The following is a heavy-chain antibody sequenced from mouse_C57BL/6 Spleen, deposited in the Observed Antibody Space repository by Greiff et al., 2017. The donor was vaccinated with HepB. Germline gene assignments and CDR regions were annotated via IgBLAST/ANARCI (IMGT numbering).Heavy chain of an antibody. D-gene: IGHD1-1*01. J-gene: IGHJ3*01. CDR3: ARDLSLFITTVPFAY. V-gene: IGHV1-39*01. CDR1: GYSFTDYN. CDR2: INPNYGTT. Sequence: EVKLQESGPELVKPGASVKISCKASGYSFTDYNMNWVKQSNGKSLEWIGVINPNYGTTSYNQKFKGKATLTVDQSSSTAYMQLNSLTSEDSAVYYCARDLSLFITTVPFAYWGQGTLVTVSA.